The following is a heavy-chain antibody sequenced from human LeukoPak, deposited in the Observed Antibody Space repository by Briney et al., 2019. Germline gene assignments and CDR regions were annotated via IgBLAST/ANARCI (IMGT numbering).Heavy chain of an antibody. V-gene: IGHV3-64*01. D-gene: IGHD6-6*01. J-gene: IGHJ6*03. CDR3: ARFSSSSSYYYMDV. CDR2: ISSNGGST. Sequence: PGGSLRLSCTASGFTFSSYAKHWVRQAPGKGLEYVSAISSNGGSTYYANSVKGRFTISRDNSKNTLYLQMGSLRAEDMAVYYCARFSSSSSYYYMDVWGKGTTVTVSS. CDR1: GFTFSSYA.